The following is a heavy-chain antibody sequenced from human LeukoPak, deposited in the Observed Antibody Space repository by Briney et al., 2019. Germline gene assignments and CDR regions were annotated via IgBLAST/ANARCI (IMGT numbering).Heavy chain of an antibody. J-gene: IGHJ4*02. CDR1: GSTFSSYS. CDR3: ARAREAYYYDSSAQFSSAH. Sequence: GSLRLSCAASGSTFSSYSMNWVRQAPGKGLEWVSSISSSSSYIYYADSVKGRFTISRDNAKNSLYLQMNSLRAEGTAVYYCARAREAYYYDSSAQFSSAHWGQGTLVTVSS. D-gene: IGHD3-22*01. CDR2: ISSSSSYI. V-gene: IGHV3-21*01.